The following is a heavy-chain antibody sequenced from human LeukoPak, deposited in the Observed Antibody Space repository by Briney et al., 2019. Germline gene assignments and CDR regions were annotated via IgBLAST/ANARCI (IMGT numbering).Heavy chain of an antibody. J-gene: IGHJ5*02. V-gene: IGHV4-4*07. CDR2: IYTSGST. D-gene: IGHD6-13*01. CDR1: GGSISSYY. Sequence: PSDTLSLTRSVSGGSISSYYWRWTRQPAGRALEWIGRIYTSGSTNYNPSLKSRVTMSVDTSKNQFSLKLSSVTAADTAVYYCARDRYSSSWYRTNWFDPWGQGTLVTVSS. CDR3: ARDRYSSSWYRTNWFDP.